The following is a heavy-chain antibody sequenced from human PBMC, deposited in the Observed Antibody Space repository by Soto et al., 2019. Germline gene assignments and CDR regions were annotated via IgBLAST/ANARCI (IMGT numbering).Heavy chain of an antibody. CDR3: ARGGYYTFWNGSIGTY. V-gene: IGHV3-30-3*01. Sequence: HLVESGGGVVQPGKSLRVSCAASQFTFSSFTMHWVRQAPGKGLEWVAVISNDGRNKFYADSVKGRFTISRDNSKNTLFLQMNSLTPEDTAVYYCARGGYYTFWNGSIGTYWGQGTLVTVSS. J-gene: IGHJ4*02. CDR1: QFTFSSFT. CDR2: ISNDGRNK. D-gene: IGHD3-3*01.